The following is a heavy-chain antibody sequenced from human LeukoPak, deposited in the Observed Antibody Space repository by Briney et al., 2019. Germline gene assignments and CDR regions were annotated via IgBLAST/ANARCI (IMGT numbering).Heavy chain of an antibody. Sequence: GGSLRLSCAASGFTFSSYAMSWVRQAPGKGLEWVSAISGSGGSTYYADSVKGRFTISRDNSKNTLYLQMNSLRAEDTAVYYCAIPPVTTYSTPVDYWGKGTLVTVS. CDR3: AIPPVTTYSTPVDY. J-gene: IGHJ4*02. V-gene: IGHV3-23*01. D-gene: IGHD4-17*01. CDR1: GFTFSSYA. CDR2: ISGSGGST.